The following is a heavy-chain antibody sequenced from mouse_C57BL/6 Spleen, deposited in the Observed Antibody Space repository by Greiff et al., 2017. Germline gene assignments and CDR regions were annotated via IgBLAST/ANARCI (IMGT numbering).Heavy chain of an antibody. J-gene: IGHJ2*01. Sequence: VQLQQSGPELVKPGASVKISCKASGYAFSSSWMNWVKQRPGKGLEWIGRIYPGDGDTNYNGKFKGKATLTADKSSSTAYMQLSSLTSEYSAVYFCARILNLYYFDYWGQGTTLTVSS. CDR1: GYAFSSSW. V-gene: IGHV1-82*01. CDR3: ARILNLYYFDY. CDR2: IYPGDGDT.